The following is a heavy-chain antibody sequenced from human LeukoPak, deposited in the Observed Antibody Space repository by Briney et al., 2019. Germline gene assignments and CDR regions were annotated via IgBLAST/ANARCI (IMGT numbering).Heavy chain of an antibody. CDR3: AKDARLYPFGWFDP. Sequence: GGSLRLSCAASGFTFSSYGMHWVRQAPGKGLEWVAVIWHDGSNKYYADSVKGRFTISRDNSKNTLYLQMNSLRAEDMALYYCAKDARLYPFGWFDPWGQGTLVTVSS. CDR2: IWHDGSNK. D-gene: IGHD2-15*01. CDR1: GFTFSSYG. V-gene: IGHV3-30*02. J-gene: IGHJ5*02.